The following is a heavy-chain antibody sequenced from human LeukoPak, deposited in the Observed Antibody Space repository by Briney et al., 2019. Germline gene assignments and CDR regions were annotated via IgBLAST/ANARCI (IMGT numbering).Heavy chain of an antibody. CDR3: VGQTHKDY. J-gene: IGHJ4*02. CDR2: LYSGGGA. CDR1: GFTVSNSY. Sequence: QSRGSLRLSCAASGFTVSNSYMSRVRQAPGKGLEWVSVLYSGGGAYYTDSVRGRFTISRDSSKNTLYLQMNSLRADDTAVYYCVGQTHKDYWGQGTLVTVSS. V-gene: IGHV3-53*01.